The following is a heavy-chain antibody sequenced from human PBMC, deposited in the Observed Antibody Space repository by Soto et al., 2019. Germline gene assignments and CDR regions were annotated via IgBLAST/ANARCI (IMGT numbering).Heavy chain of an antibody. Sequence: ASVKVSCKASGYTFTSYDINWVRQATGQGLEWMGWMNPNSGNTGYAQKFQGRVTMTRNTSISTAYMELSSLRSDDTAMYYCARQVVDGTVADTGSFDYWGQGTLVTVSS. D-gene: IGHD6-19*01. J-gene: IGHJ4*02. V-gene: IGHV1-8*01. CDR3: ARQVVDGTVADTGSFDY. CDR2: MNPNSGNT. CDR1: GYTFTSYD.